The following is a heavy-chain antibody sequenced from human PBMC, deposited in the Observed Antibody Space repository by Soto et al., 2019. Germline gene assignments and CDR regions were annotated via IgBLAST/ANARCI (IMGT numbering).Heavy chain of an antibody. Sequence: PSETLSLTCTVSGGSIANGAYYWTWIRQHPGKGLEWIGYIYYSGSTFYNPSLKSRVMISADTSKNQFSLRLNFVTAADTAVYYCARIKGGAAGNFDYWGQGALVTVSS. J-gene: IGHJ4*02. CDR3: ARIKGGAAGNFDY. CDR2: IYYSGST. CDR1: GGSIANGAYY. V-gene: IGHV4-31*03. D-gene: IGHD6-13*01.